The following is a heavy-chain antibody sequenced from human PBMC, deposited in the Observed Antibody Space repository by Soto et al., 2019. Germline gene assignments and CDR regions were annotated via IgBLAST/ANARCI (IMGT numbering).Heavy chain of an antibody. CDR3: ARVQVRRGNGSGYLNGFDI. V-gene: IGHV4-34*01. Sequence: PSETLSLTCAVYGGSFSDYYWSWIRQPPGKGLEWIGEINYTGITSYNPSLKSRVTISLDTSKNQFSLNLNSMTAADTAAYFCARVQVRRGNGSGYLNGFDIWGQGTMVTVSS. CDR2: INYTGIT. D-gene: IGHD3-3*01. CDR1: GGSFSDYY. J-gene: IGHJ3*02.